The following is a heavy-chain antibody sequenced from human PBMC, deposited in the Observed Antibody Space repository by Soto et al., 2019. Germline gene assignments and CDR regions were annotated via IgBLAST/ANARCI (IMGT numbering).Heavy chain of an antibody. CDR3: ARGKRSKTATAGTGWFDP. CDR1: GDSISSGGLT. Sequence: QLQLQESGSGVLKPSQTLSLNCSVSGDSISSGGLTWNWLRQSPGRGLEWIGYIYYPGLTYYNPSLKSRVSMSLDTSENQVSLSLSSVTAADSAVYYCARGKRSKTATAGTGWFDPWGPGTLVTVSS. J-gene: IGHJ5*02. D-gene: IGHD6-13*01. V-gene: IGHV4-30-2*06. CDR2: IYYPGLT.